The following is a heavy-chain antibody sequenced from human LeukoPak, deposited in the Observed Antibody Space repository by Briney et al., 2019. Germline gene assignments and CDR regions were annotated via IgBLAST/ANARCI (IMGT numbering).Heavy chain of an antibody. V-gene: IGHV1-18*04. CDR1: GYTFTSYG. CDR3: ARLGEGIYGSGSSSWYFDY. D-gene: IGHD3-10*01. CDR2: ISAYNGNT. J-gene: IGHJ4*02. Sequence: ASVKVSCKASGYTFTSYGISWVRQAPGQGLEWMGWISAYNGNTNYAQKLQGRVTMTTDTSTSTACMELRSLRSDDTAVYYCARLGEGIYGSGSSSWYFDYWGQGTLVTVSS.